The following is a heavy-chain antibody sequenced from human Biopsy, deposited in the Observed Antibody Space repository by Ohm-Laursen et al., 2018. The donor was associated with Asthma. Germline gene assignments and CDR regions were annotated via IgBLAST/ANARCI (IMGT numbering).Heavy chain of an antibody. CDR1: GFGFSDYT. CDR2: IPSLSRYK. Sequence: SLRLSCAASGFGFSDYTMNWVRQAPGKGLEWVSSIPSLSRYKYYSDSLRGRVTISRDNAKSSLHLQMSSLRAEDTAVYFCARDFTIGSGSPFHFWGPGTLVTVSS. V-gene: IGHV3-21*01. J-gene: IGHJ4*01. D-gene: IGHD3-10*01. CDR3: ARDFTIGSGSPFHF.